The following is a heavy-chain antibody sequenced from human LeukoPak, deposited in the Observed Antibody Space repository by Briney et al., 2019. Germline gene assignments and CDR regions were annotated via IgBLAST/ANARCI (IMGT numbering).Heavy chain of an antibody. V-gene: IGHV1-2*04. J-gene: IGHJ4*02. CDR1: GYTLTGYY. Sequence: ASVKVSCKASGYTLTGYYMHWVRQAPGQGLEWMGWINPNSGGTNYAQKFQGWVTMTRDTSISTAYMELSRLRSDDTAVYYCARGPDVLLWFGESYGDFDYWGQGTLVTVSS. CDR2: INPNSGGT. D-gene: IGHD3-10*01. CDR3: ARGPDVLLWFGESYGDFDY.